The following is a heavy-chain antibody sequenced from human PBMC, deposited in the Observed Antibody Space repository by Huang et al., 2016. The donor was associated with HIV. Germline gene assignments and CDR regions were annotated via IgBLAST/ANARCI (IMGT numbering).Heavy chain of an antibody. J-gene: IGHJ3*02. V-gene: IGHV4-61*01. Sequence: QVQLQESGPGLVKPSETLSLTCTVSGGSVSSGSYYWSWIRQPPGKGLEWIGYIYYRCSTNYNPFLKSRVTISVDTSKNQVSLKLSSVTAADTAVYYCARVDLLLGKYGDYEENAFDIWGQGTMVTVSS. D-gene: IGHD4-17*01. CDR3: ARVDLLLGKYGDYEENAFDI. CDR1: GGSVSSGSYY. CDR2: IYYRCST.